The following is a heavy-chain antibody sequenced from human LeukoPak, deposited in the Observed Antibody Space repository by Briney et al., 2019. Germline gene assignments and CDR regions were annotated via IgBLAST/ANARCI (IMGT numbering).Heavy chain of an antibody. V-gene: IGHV3-48*03. J-gene: IGHJ4*02. CDR1: GFTFNTYE. D-gene: IGHD4-23*01. Sequence: GGSLRLSCAASGFTFNTYEMNWVRQAPGKGLEWVSYISGGGETRYCADSVKGRFTISRDNGKNSLYLQMNSLRVEDTAVYYCARDANGGNVPFDYWGLGTPVTVSS. CDR2: ISGGGETR. CDR3: ARDANGGNVPFDY.